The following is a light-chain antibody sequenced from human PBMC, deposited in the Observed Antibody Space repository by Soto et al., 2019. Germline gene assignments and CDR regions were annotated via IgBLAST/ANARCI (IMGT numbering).Light chain of an antibody. CDR3: CSFVRTNGLL. J-gene: IGLJ2*01. V-gene: IGLV2-23*02. CDR1: SSDVGSYDF. CDR2: EVN. Sequence: QSVLTQPASVSGSPGQSITISCTGTSSDVGSYDFVSWYQHHSGKAPKIIIYEVNKRPSGISDRFSGSKSGNTASLTISGLQAEDEADYFCCSFVRTNGLLFGGGTKLTVL.